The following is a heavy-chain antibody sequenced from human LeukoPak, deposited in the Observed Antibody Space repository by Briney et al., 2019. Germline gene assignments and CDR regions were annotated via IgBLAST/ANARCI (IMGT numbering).Heavy chain of an antibody. D-gene: IGHD4-17*01. J-gene: IGHJ4*02. Sequence: GRSLRLSCAASGFTFDDYAMHWVRQAPGKGLEWVSGISWNSGSIGYADSVKGRFTISRDNAKNSLYLQMNSLRAEDTAVYYCAKDSNPFGYGDPIDYWGQGILVTVSS. V-gene: IGHV3-9*01. CDR3: AKDSNPFGYGDPIDY. CDR1: GFTFDDYA. CDR2: ISWNSGSI.